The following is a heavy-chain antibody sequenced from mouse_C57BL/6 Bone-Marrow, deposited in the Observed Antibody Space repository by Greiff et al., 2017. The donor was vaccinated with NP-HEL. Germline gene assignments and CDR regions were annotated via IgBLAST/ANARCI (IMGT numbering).Heavy chain of an antibody. D-gene: IGHD2-2*01. CDR1: GYTFTSYW. V-gene: IGHV1-5*01. CDR2: IYPGNSDT. CDR3: TVDGYQGSAGAMDY. Sequence: DVKLLESGTVLARPGASVKMSCKTSGYTFTSYWMHWVKQRPGQGLEWIGAIYPGNSDTSYNQKFKGKAKLTAVKSDSTAYMELSSLPNEDSAVYYCTVDGYQGSAGAMDYWGQGTTVTVAS. J-gene: IGHJ4*01.